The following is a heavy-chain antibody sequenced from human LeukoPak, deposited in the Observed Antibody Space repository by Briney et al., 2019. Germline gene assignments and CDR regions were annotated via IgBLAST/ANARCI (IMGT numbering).Heavy chain of an antibody. J-gene: IGHJ4*02. CDR3: AGASTLSAYYFDY. CDR1: GFAFSSYA. V-gene: IGHV3-23*01. D-gene: IGHD1-26*01. CDR2: ISGSGDST. Sequence: GGSLRLSCAASGFAFSSYAMSWVRQAPGKGLEWVSAISGSGDSTYYADSVKGRFTISRDNSKNTLYLQMNSLRAEDTAVYYCAGASTLSAYYFDYWGQGTLVTVSS.